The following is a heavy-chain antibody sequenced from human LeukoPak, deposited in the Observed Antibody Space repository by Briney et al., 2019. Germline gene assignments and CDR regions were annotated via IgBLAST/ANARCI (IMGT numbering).Heavy chain of an antibody. CDR1: GFTFSSYG. Sequence: GGSLRLSCAASGFTFSSYGMHWVRQAPGKGLEWVAVIWYDGSNKYYADSVKSRFTISRDNSKNTLYLQMNSLRAEDTAVYYWWGKLLLTGYPGGETDYWGQGTLVTVSS. CDR3: WGKLLLTGYPGGETDY. D-gene: IGHD3-9*01. V-gene: IGHV3-33*01. CDR2: IWYDGSNK. J-gene: IGHJ4*02.